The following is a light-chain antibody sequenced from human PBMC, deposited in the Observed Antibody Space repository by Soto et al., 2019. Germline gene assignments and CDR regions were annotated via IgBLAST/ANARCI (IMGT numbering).Light chain of an antibody. J-gene: IGKJ1*01. CDR2: GAS. CDR1: QSVSSSY. CDR3: QQYVSSPRT. V-gene: IGKV3-20*01. Sequence: EIVLTKYQGTLSLSPGERATLSCRASQSVSSSYLAWYQQKPGQAPRLLIYGASSRATGIPDRFSGSGSGTDFTLTISRLEPEDFAVYYCQQYVSSPRTFGQVTKV.